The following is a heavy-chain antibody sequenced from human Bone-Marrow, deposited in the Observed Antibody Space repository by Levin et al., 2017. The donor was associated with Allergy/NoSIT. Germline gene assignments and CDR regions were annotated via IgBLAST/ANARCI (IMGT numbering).Heavy chain of an antibody. CDR3: ARRVAVAYRGDFDS. V-gene: IGHV4-39*01. CDR2: IYYSGTT. CDR1: GGSISSNNYY. J-gene: IGHJ4*02. D-gene: IGHD6-19*01. Sequence: SQTLSLTCTVSGGSISSNNYYWDWIRQPPGKGLEWIGTIYYSGTTYYNPSLESRVTISVDTSKNQFSLKLSSVTAADTAVYFCARRVAVAYRGDFDSWGQGTLVTVSS.